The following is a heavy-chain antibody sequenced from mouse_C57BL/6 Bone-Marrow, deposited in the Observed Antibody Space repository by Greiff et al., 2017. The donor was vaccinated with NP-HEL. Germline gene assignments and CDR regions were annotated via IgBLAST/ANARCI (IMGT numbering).Heavy chain of an antibody. CDR1: GFTFSSYA. J-gene: IGHJ4*01. V-gene: IGHV5-4*01. Sequence: EVHLVESGGGLVKPGGSLKLSCAASGFTFSSYAMSWVRQTPEKRLAWVATISDGGSYTYYPDNVKGRFTISRDNAKNNLYLQMSHLKSEDTAMYYCAREGYGAMDYWGQGTSVTVSS. D-gene: IGHD2-2*01. CDR2: ISDGGSYT. CDR3: AREGYGAMDY.